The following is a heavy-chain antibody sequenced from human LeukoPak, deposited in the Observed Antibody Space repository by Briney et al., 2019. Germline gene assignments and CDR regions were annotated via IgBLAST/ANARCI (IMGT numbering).Heavy chain of an antibody. CDR3: ARSGNNYYFDS. CDR2: IYPGDSDT. V-gene: IGHV5-51*01. CDR1: GYSFTTYW. Sequence: GESLKISCQGSGYSFTTYWIAWVGKLPGKGLNWMGIIYPGDSDTRYSPSFQGQVTISADKSISTVYLQWSSLKASDIAMYYCARSGNNYYFDSWGQGTLVTVSS. D-gene: IGHD1-26*01. J-gene: IGHJ4*02.